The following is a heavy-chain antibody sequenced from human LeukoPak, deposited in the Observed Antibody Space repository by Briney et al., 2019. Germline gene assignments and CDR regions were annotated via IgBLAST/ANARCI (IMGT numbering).Heavy chain of an antibody. V-gene: IGHV3-33*05. CDR3: ARDSAYYGSGSPYYYGMDV. Sequence: PGGSLRLSCAASGFTFTTFGIHWVRQAPGKGLEWVAAISPDGNIEYYTDPVKGRFTISRDNSKNTLYLQMNSLRAEDTAVYYCARDSAYYGSGSPYYYGMDVWGKGTTVTVSS. CDR1: GFTFTTFG. J-gene: IGHJ6*04. D-gene: IGHD3-10*01. CDR2: ISPDGNIE.